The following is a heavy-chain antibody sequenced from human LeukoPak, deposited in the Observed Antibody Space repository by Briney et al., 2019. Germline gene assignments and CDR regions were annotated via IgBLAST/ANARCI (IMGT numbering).Heavy chain of an antibody. CDR3: ARDSDCGDDNWFDP. D-gene: IGHD4-17*01. CDR2: IYHSGST. J-gene: IGHJ5*02. CDR1: GYSISSGYY. V-gene: IGHV4-38-2*02. Sequence: SETLSLTCALSGYSISSGYYWGWIRQPPGKGLEWIGSIYHSGSTYYNPSLKSRVTISVDTSKNQFSLKLSSVTAADTAVYYCARDSDCGDDNWFDPWGQGTLVTVSS.